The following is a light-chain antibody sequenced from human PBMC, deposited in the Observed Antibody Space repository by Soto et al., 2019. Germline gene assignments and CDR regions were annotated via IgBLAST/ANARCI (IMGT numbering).Light chain of an antibody. CDR3: QQRSNWPSIT. Sequence: EIVMTQSPATLSVAPGERVTLSCRASQGVSRKLAWYQHKSGQAPRLLISGASAGATGIPARFSGSGSGTEFTLTISSLQSEDCAVYYCQQRSNWPSITFGQGTRLEIK. CDR2: GAS. CDR1: QGVSRK. J-gene: IGKJ5*01. V-gene: IGKV3-15*01.